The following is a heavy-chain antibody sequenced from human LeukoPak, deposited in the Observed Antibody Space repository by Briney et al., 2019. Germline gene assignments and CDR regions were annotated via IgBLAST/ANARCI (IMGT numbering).Heavy chain of an antibody. J-gene: IGHJ6*03. CDR1: GGSFSGYY. CDR2: INHSGST. V-gene: IGHV4-34*01. D-gene: IGHD2/OR15-2a*01. CDR3: ARGRTPLLRAYYYYYYYMDV. Sequence: SETLSLTCAVYGGSFSGYYWSWIRQPPGKGLEWIGEINHSGSTNYNPSLKSRVTISVDTSKNQFSLKLSSVTAADTAVYYCARGRTPLLRAYYYYYYYMDVWGKGITVTVSS.